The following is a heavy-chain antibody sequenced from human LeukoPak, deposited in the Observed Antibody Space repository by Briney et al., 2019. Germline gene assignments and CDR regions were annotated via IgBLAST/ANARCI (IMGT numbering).Heavy chain of an antibody. J-gene: IGHJ4*02. D-gene: IGHD6-13*01. CDR2: IYSGGST. V-gene: IGHV3-66*01. CDR1: GFTVSSNY. Sequence: PGGSLRLSCAASGFTVSSNYMSWVRQAPGKGLERVSVIYSGGSTYYADSVKGRFTISRDNSKNTLYLQMNSLRAEDTAVYYCARDAQQTPPNYWGQGTLVTVSS. CDR3: ARDAQQTPPNY.